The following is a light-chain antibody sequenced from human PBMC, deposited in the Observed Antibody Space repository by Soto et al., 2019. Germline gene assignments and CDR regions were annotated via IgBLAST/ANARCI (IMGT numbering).Light chain of an antibody. J-gene: IGKJ1*01. CDR2: GAS. CDR3: QHYVTSLTT. CDR1: QSVTSNY. Sequence: EIVLTQSPGTLSLSPGERATLSCGASQSVTSNYLAWYQQKPGQAPRLLIFGASIRVTGIPDRFIGSGSGTDFTLTICRLEPEDFAVYYCQHYVTSLTTFGQGTKVDIK. V-gene: IGKV3-20*01.